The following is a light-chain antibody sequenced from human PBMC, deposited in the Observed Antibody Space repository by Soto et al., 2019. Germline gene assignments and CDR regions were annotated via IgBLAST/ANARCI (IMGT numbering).Light chain of an antibody. J-gene: IGKJ5*01. CDR1: QSIRCR. V-gene: IGKV3-15*01. CDR2: DTS. CDR3: QQYYTWRSIT. Sequence: IVLTQSPATLSLPPGERATLSCRASQSIRCRLSWYQHQTGQAPRALIYDTSISAAGVPARFSGSGSETDFTLTISSLLYEDFAVYYCQQYYTWRSITFGQGTRLEIK.